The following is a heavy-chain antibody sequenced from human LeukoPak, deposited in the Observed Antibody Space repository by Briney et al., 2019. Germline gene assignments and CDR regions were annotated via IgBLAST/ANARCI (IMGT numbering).Heavy chain of an antibody. Sequence: GVAVKVSCKASGYALSGYYMHWVRQAPGQGLEWMGWINTNSGDTYYAQNFQGRVTLTRDTSISTAYMELRRLSSDDTAIYYCARDKMSTTYPYYYFVDVWGKGTTVTVSS. CDR1: GYALSGYY. V-gene: IGHV1-2*02. J-gene: IGHJ6*04. CDR2: INTNSGDT. CDR3: ARDKMSTTYPYYYFVDV. D-gene: IGHD1-26*01.